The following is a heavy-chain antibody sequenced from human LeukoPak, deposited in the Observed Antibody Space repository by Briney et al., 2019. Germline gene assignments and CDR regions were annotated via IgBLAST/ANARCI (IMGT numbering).Heavy chain of an antibody. D-gene: IGHD3-22*01. CDR3: AREYYDSSGYIRTEFNWFDP. V-gene: IGHV1-69*04. J-gene: IGHJ5*02. Sequence: ASVKVSCKASGGTFSSYAISWVRQAPGQGLEWMGRIIPILGIANYAQKFQGRVTITADKSTSTAYMELSSLRSEDTAVYYCAREYYDSSGYIRTEFNWFDPWGQGTLVTVSS. CDR2: IIPILGIA. CDR1: GGTFSSYA.